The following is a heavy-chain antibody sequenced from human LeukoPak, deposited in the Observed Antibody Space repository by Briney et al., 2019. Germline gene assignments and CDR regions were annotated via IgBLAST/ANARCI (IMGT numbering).Heavy chain of an antibody. V-gene: IGHV4-34*01. Sequence: SETLSLTCAVYGGSFSGYYWSWIRQLPGKGLEWIGEINHSGSTNYNPSLKSRVTISVDTSKNQFSLKLSSVTAADTAVYYCARVRGTMVRGVSDYWGQGTLVTVSS. D-gene: IGHD3-10*01. CDR2: INHSGST. J-gene: IGHJ4*02. CDR1: GGSFSGYY. CDR3: ARVRGTMVRGVSDY.